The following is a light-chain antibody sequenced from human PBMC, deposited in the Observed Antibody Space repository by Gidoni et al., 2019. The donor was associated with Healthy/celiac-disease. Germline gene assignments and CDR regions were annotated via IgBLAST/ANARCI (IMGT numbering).Light chain of an antibody. CDR2: RNN. J-gene: IGLJ2*01. V-gene: IGLV1-47*01. Sequence: QSVLTQPPSASGTPGQRVTIPCSGSSSNIGSNYVYWYQQLPGTAPKLLIYRNNQRPSGVPDRFSGTKAGTSASLASSGLRSEDEADYYCAAWDDSLSGPVVFGGGTKLTVL. CDR3: AAWDDSLSGPVV. CDR1: SSNIGSNY.